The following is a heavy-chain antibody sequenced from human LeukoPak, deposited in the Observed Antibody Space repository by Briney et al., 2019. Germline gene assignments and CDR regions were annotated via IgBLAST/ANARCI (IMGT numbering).Heavy chain of an antibody. D-gene: IGHD3-10*01. CDR3: ARGPTMVRGVIRFYYYMDA. CDR2: INHSGST. J-gene: IGHJ6*03. V-gene: IGHV4-34*01. CDR1: GGSFSGSY. Sequence: SETLSPTCTVNGGSFSGSYWSWIRQSPGRGLEWIGEINHSGSTNYNPSLKSRVSISIDTSKNQFSLKLTSVTAADTAMYYCARGPTMVRGVIRFYYYMDAWGKGTTVTVSS.